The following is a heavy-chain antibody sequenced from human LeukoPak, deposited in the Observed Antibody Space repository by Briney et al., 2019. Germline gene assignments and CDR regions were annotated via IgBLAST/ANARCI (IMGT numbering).Heavy chain of an antibody. D-gene: IGHD2-2*01. CDR3: ARVGYCSSTSCGFGP. CDR1: GGSISSYY. J-gene: IGHJ5*02. Sequence: KPSETLSLTCTVSGGSISSYYWSWIRQPPGKGLEWIGYIYYSGSTNYNPSLKSRVTISVDTSKNQFSLKLSSVTAADTAVYYCARVGYCSSTSCGFGPWGQGTLVTVSS. V-gene: IGHV4-59*01. CDR2: IYYSGST.